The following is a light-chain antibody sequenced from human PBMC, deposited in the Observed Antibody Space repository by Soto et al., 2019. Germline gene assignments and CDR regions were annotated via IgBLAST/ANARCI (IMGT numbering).Light chain of an antibody. J-gene: IGKJ1*01. CDR1: QSVSSSY. CDR3: QQYGSSWT. CDR2: VAS. V-gene: IGKV3-20*01. Sequence: EIVLTQSPGTLSLSPGERATLSCRASQSVSSSYLAWYQQKPGQAPRLLIYVASSSATGIPDRFSGSGSGTDFTLTISRLEPEDLAVYYCQQYGSSWTFGQGTKVEIK.